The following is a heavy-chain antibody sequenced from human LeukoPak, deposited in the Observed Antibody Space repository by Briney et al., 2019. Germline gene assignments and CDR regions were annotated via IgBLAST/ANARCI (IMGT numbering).Heavy chain of an antibody. J-gene: IGHJ6*03. CDR1: GYTFTGYY. CDR2: INPNSGGT. V-gene: IGHV1-2*02. D-gene: IGHD2-21*02. CDR3: ARGVVTAILGYYYMDV. Sequence: ASVKVSCKASGYTFTGYYMHWVRQAPGQGLEWMGWINPNSGGTNYAQKFQGRVTMTRDTSISTAYMELSSLRSEDTAVYYCARGVVTAILGYYYMDVWGKGTTVTISS.